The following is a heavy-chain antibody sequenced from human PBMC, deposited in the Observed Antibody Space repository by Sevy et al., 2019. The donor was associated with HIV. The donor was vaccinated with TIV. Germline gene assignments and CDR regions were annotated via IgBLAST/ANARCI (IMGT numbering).Heavy chain of an antibody. CDR3: ARHSFKHGYRPHYFDY. CDR2: IYHSGST. D-gene: IGHD5-18*01. J-gene: IGHJ4*02. V-gene: IGHV4-39*01. Sequence: SETLSLTCSVSGGSITSKNYFWAWIRQSPGKGLEWIGSIYHSGSTYHSPSLQSRVGISVDTSRRHFPLKLSSVTATDTAVYYCARHSFKHGYRPHYFDYWSQGTLVTVSS. CDR1: GGSITSKNYF.